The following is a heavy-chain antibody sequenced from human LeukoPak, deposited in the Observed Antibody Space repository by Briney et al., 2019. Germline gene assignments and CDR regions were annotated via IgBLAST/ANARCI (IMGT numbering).Heavy chain of an antibody. J-gene: IGHJ6*03. D-gene: IGHD3-3*01. CDR3: AREVRPAYDFWSGYYRARPYYYYMDV. CDR2: IYTSGST. CDR1: GGSISSYY. Sequence: SETLPLTCTVSGGSISSYYWSWIRQPAGKGLEWIGRIYTSGSTNYNPSLKSRVTMSVDTSKNQFSLKLSSVTAADTAVYCCAREVRPAYDFWSGYYRARPYYYYMDVWGKGTTVTVSS. V-gene: IGHV4-4*07.